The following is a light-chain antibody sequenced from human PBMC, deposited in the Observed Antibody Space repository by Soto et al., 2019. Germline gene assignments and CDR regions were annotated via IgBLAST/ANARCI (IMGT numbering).Light chain of an antibody. CDR3: HSSSSAPLT. CDR1: RSISSW. V-gene: IGKV1-5*01. Sequence: DIQMTQSPSALSASVGDRVTITCRASRSISSWLAWYQQKPGKAPKLLIYDASSLESGVPSRFSGSGSGTEFTLTISSLQTEYVATYYRHSSSSAPLTSGG. J-gene: IGKJ4*01. CDR2: DAS.